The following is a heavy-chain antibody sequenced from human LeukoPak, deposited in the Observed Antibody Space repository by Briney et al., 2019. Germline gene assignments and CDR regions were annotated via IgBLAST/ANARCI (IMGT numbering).Heavy chain of an antibody. CDR2: ISAYNGNT. CDR3: ARLQIDYGDYVWTD. CDR1: GYTFTSYG. J-gene: IGHJ4*02. V-gene: IGHV1-18*01. Sequence: ASVRVSCKASGYTFTSYGISWVRQAPGQGLEWMGWISAYNGNTNYAQKLQGRVTMTTDTSTSTAYMELRSLRSDDTAVYYCARLQIDYGDYVWTDWGQGTLVTVSS. D-gene: IGHD4-17*01.